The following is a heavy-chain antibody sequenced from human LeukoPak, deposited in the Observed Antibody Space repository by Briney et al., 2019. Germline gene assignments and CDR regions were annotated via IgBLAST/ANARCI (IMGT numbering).Heavy chain of an antibody. CDR1: GFTFSSYA. V-gene: IGHV3-64D*09. Sequence: GGSLRLSCSASGFTFSSYAMYWVRQAPGKGLEYVSALSSSGDHTDYADSVRGRFSISRDNSKYTLYLQMSSLRPEDTAVYYCVKGSGSFHYYYGMDVWGQGTTVTVSS. D-gene: IGHD1-26*01. CDR3: VKGSGSFHYYYGMDV. CDR2: LSSSGDHT. J-gene: IGHJ6*02.